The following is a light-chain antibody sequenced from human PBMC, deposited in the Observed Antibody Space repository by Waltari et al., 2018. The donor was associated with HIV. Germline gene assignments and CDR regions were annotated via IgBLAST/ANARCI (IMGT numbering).Light chain of an antibody. V-gene: IGKV3-11*01. CDR3: QQRSNWPPVT. CDR1: QNIGNY. CDR2: DAS. J-gene: IGKJ5*01. Sequence: EVVLTQSPSTLSLSQGERATISCRASQNIGNYLAWYQQKPGPAPRLLIYDASTRASGIPARFSGSGSGTDFTLTISRLEPEDVAVYYCQQRSNWPPVTFGQGTRLEI.